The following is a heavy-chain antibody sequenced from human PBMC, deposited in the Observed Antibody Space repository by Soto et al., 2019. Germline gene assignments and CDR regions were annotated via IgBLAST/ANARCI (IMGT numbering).Heavy chain of an antibody. CDR1: GYTFSNYG. CDR3: SRFIMVGGWFDPNYYHGMDV. Sequence: ASVKVSCKTSGYTFSNYGINWVRQAPGQGLEWMGWISGYNGNTNYAQTVQGRVTMTTDTSTGTVYMELRSLKSGDTAIYYCSRFIMVGGWFDPNYYHGMDVWGQGTTVTVS. J-gene: IGHJ6*02. CDR2: ISGYNGNT. D-gene: IGHD6-19*01. V-gene: IGHV1-18*01.